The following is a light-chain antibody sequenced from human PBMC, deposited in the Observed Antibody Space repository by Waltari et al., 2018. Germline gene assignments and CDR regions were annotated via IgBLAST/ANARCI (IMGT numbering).Light chain of an antibody. Sequence: HSALTQPPSVSGSPGQSVTFSCTGPTNDISTYNRVSWYQQAPCPAPKLIIYEVINRPSGVPDRFSGSKSGGTASLTISGLQAEDEADYYCTSYTVSDFYVLGTGTKVTVL. CDR3: TSYTVSDFYV. V-gene: IGLV2-18*02. CDR1: TNDISTYNR. CDR2: EVI. J-gene: IGLJ1*01.